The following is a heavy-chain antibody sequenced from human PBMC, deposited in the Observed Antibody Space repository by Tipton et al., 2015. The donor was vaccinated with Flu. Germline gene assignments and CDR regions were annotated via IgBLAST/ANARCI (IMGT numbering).Heavy chain of an antibody. V-gene: IGHV4-4*02. CDR2: IYHSGGT. D-gene: IGHD6-13*01. Sequence: TLSLTCAVSGGSISSSNWWSWVRQPPGKGLEWIGEIYHSGGTNYNPSLKSRVTISVDKSKNQFSLKLSSVTAADTAVYYCASWLSSSWYSSYFDYWGQGTVVTVSA. CDR1: GGSISSSNW. J-gene: IGHJ4*02. CDR3: ASWLSSSWYSSYFDY.